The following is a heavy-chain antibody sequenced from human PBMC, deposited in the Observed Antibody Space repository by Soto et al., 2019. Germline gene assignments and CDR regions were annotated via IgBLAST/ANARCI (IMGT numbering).Heavy chain of an antibody. J-gene: IGHJ5*02. CDR3: ARDMYSSDYFVKWFEP. CDR2: ISGSGGST. Sequence: GGSLTPSCAASGFTFSRYAMGWVRQAQGKGLEWVSGISGSGGSTYYADSVKGRFTISRDNSKNTLYMQMNSLRGEDTAMYYCARDMYSSDYFVKWFEPWGQGTLVTVSS. D-gene: IGHD6-19*01. CDR1: GFTFSRYA. V-gene: IGHV3-23*01.